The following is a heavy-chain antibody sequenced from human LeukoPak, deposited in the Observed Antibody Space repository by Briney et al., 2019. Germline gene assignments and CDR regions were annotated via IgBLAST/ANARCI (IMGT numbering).Heavy chain of an antibody. CDR3: AELGITMIGGV. Sequence: GGTLRLSCAASGFTFSSYSMNWVRQAPGKGLEWVSYISSRSATIYYADSVKGRFTISRDNAKNSLYLQMNSLRAEDTAVYYCAELGITMIGGVWGKGTTVTISS. D-gene: IGHD3-10*02. CDR1: GFTFSSYS. J-gene: IGHJ6*04. CDR2: ISSRSATI. V-gene: IGHV3-48*04.